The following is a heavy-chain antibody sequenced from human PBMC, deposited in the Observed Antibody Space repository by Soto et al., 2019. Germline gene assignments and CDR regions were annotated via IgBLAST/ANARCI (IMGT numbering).Heavy chain of an antibody. CDR2: ISSSSSYI. Sequence: GGSLRLSCAASGFTFSSYSMNWVRQAPGKGLEWVSSISSSSSYIYYADSVKGRFTISRDNAKNSLYLQMNSLRAEDTAVYYCARDMRGDGYNSDYWGQGTLVTVSS. CDR3: ARDMRGDGYNSDY. CDR1: GFTFSSYS. V-gene: IGHV3-21*01. J-gene: IGHJ4*02. D-gene: IGHD5-12*01.